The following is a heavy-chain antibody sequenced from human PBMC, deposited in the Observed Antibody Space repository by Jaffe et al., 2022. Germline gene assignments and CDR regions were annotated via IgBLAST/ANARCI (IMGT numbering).Heavy chain of an antibody. CDR3: YYVRGMSGWYVFDS. J-gene: IGHJ4*02. Sequence: EVQLVQSGAEVKKPGESLKISCKASGSSVRSHWIGWVRQMPGKGLEWMGIISPIDSDTRISPSFQGRVTFSADMSIDTAFVQWSSLGASDSAMYYCYYVRGMSGWYVFDSWGQGTLVTVSS. V-gene: IGHV5-51*03. CDR1: GSSVRSHW. CDR2: ISPIDSDT. D-gene: IGHD6-19*01.